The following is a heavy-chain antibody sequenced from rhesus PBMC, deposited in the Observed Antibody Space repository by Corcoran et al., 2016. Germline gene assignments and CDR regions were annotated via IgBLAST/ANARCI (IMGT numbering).Heavy chain of an antibody. CDR1: GYSIISNY. J-gene: IGHJ6*01. CDR2: VYGSSGST. V-gene: IGHV4-147*01. CDR3: AATYNWNYYDGLDS. Sequence: VQLQESGPGLVRPSETLSLTCAVSGYSIISNYWTWIRQPPGNGLEWIGKVYGSSGSTYYNPSLKSRVTISSATSKNQFSLKLSSVTAADTAIYYCAATYNWNYYDGLDSWGQGVVVTVSS. D-gene: IGHD1-26*01.